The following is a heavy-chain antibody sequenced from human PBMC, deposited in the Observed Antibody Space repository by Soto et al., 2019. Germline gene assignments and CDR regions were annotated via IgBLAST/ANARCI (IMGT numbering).Heavy chain of an antibody. Sequence: PSETPSLTCTVSGGSISNSYWSWIRQVPGTGLQWIGYIYYSGTTNSNPSLNSRVTISVDTSKNQFSLKLSSVTAADAAVYYCARDRFGDSNFDFWGQGALVTVSS. CDR1: GGSISNSY. CDR2: IYYSGTT. V-gene: IGHV4-59*01. D-gene: IGHD3-10*01. CDR3: ARDRFGDSNFDF. J-gene: IGHJ4*02.